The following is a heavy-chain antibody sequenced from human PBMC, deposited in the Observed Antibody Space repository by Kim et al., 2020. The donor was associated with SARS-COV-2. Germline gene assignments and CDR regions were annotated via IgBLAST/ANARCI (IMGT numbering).Heavy chain of an antibody. D-gene: IGHD3-3*01. J-gene: IGHJ6*03. Sequence: SETLSLTCTVSGGSISSYYWSWIRQPPGKGLEWIGYIYYSGNTKYNPSLKSRVTISVDTSKNQFSLKLSSATAADTAVYYCARTSTYNDFWSGYLPDYYYYMDVWGKGTTVTVSS. V-gene: IGHV4-59*12. CDR1: GGSISSYY. CDR2: IYYSGNT. CDR3: ARTSTYNDFWSGYLPDYYYYMDV.